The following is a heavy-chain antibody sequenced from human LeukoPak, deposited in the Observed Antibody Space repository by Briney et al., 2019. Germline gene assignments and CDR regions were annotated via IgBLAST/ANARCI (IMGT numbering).Heavy chain of an antibody. D-gene: IGHD2-15*01. CDR1: GGSVSSGSYY. V-gene: IGHV4-61*01. CDR3: ARAPRYCSGGSCYAFYAFDI. J-gene: IGHJ3*02. CDR2: VYYSGST. Sequence: SETLSLTCTVSGGSVSSGSYYWSWIRQPPGKGLEWIGYVYYSGSTNYNPSLKSRVTISVDTSKNQFSLKLSSVTAADTAVYYCARAPRYCSGGSCYAFYAFDIWGQGTMVTVSS.